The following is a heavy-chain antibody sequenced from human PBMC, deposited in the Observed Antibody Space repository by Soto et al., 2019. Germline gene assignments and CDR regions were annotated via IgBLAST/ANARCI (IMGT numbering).Heavy chain of an antibody. Sequence: LRLSCEASGFDFSSYAMHWVRQAPGKGLEWVGVISYDGNYIYYADSVKGRFTISRDNSKNTLYVQVNSLRPEDTAVYYCAKGILSATIGPYAMDVWGQGTTVTVSS. D-gene: IGHD3-16*01. V-gene: IGHV3-30*18. CDR1: GFDFSSYA. CDR2: ISYDGNYI. CDR3: AKGILSATIGPYAMDV. J-gene: IGHJ6*02.